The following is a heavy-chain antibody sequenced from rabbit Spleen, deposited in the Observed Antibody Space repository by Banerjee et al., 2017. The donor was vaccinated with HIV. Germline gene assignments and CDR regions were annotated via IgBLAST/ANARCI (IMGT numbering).Heavy chain of an antibody. CDR3: ARDLVGVIGWNFNL. CDR2: INTATGKA. D-gene: IGHD1-1*01. Sequence: LEESGGGLVQPEGSLTLTCKASGFSFSDRDVMCWVRQAPGKGLEWIACINTATGKAVYASWAKGRFTIAKTSSNTVTLQMTSLTAADTATCFCARDLVGVIGWNFNLWGQGTLVTVS. J-gene: IGHJ4*01. V-gene: IGHV1S45*01. CDR1: GFSFSDRDV.